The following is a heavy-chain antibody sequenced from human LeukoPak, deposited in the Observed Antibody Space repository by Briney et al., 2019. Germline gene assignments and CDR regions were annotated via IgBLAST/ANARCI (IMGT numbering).Heavy chain of an antibody. CDR3: AKSVVGATPIRNWFDP. D-gene: IGHD1-26*01. CDR2: INPNSGGT. CDR1: GGTFSSYA. V-gene: IGHV1-2*02. J-gene: IGHJ5*02. Sequence: ASVKVSCKASGGTFSSYAISWVRQAPGQGLEWMGWINPNSGGTNYAQKFQGRVTMTRDTSISTAYMELSRLRYDDTAVYYCAKSVVGATPIRNWFDPWGQGTLVTVSS.